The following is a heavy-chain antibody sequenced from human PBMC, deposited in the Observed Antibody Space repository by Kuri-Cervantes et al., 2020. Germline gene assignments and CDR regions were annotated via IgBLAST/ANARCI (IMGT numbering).Heavy chain of an antibody. CDR3: ARVRRVFSWFDP. V-gene: IGHV4-31*02. Sequence: SCTVSGGSISSGGYYWSWIRQHPGKGLEWIGYIYYSGSTYYNPSLKSRVTISVDTSKNQFSLKLSSVTAADTAVYYCARVRRVFSWFDPWGQGTLVTVSS. CDR1: GGSISSGGYY. CDR2: IYYSGST. J-gene: IGHJ5*02.